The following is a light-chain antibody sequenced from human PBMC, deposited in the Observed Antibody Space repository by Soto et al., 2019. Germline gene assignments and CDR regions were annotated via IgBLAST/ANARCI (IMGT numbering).Light chain of an antibody. V-gene: IGKV1-5*03. Sequence: DIQMTQSPSTLSGSVGDRVTITCRASQTISNWLAWYQQKPGKVPKLLIYKASTLKSGVPSRFSGSGSGTEFTLTISSLQPDDFATYYCQHYNSYSEAFGQGTK. CDR3: QHYNSYSEA. CDR2: KAS. CDR1: QTISNW. J-gene: IGKJ1*01.